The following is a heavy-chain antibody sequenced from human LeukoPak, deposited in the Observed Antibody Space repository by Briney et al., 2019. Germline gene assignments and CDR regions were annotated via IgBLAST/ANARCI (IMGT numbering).Heavy chain of an antibody. CDR3: ARAHTSGLRADY. CDR2: IYYSGST. J-gene: IGHJ4*02. V-gene: IGHV4-59*01. Sequence: SETLSLTCTVSGGSISSYYWSWIRQPPGKGLEWIGYIYYSGSTNYNPSLKSRVTMSVDTSKNQFSLKFASVTAADTAVYYCARAHTSGLRADYWGQGIEVTVSS. D-gene: IGHD6-25*01. CDR1: GGSISSYY.